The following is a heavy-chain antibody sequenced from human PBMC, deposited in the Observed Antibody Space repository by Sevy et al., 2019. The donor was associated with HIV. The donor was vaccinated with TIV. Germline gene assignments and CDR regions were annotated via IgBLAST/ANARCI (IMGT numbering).Heavy chain of an antibody. Sequence: GGSLRLSCAASGFTFSTYAMTWVRQAQGKGLQWVSVISGGGGSPYYADSVKGRFTISRDNSKNTMYLQMNSLRAEDTAVYYCARRPDFGVVIPTGVMDVWGQGTTVTVSS. V-gene: IGHV3-23*01. CDR3: ARRPDFGVVIPTGVMDV. CDR1: GFTFSTYA. D-gene: IGHD3-3*01. J-gene: IGHJ6*02. CDR2: ISGGGGSP.